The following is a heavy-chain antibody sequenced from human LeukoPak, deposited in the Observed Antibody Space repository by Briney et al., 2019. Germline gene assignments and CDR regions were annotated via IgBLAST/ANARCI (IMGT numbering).Heavy chain of an antibody. CDR3: ARSRDNVLDY. CDR1: GFPFSSYE. Sequence: PGGSLRLSCAASGFPFSSYEMNWVRQAPGKGLEWVSYISSGSSSIFYADSVKGRFTISRDNAKNSLYLQMNSLRVEDTAVYYCARSRDNVLDYWGQGTLVTVSS. V-gene: IGHV3-48*03. D-gene: IGHD1-14*01. CDR2: ISSGSSSI. J-gene: IGHJ4*02.